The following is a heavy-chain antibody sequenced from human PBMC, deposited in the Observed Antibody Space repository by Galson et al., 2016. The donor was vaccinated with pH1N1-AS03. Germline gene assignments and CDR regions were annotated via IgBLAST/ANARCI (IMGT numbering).Heavy chain of an antibody. V-gene: IGHV4-61*08. CDR1: GAPITSGGHY. CDR2: IYYSGTT. Sequence: ETLSLTCSVSGAPITSGGHYWTWIRQLPGKGLEWIGYIYYSGTTKFNPSLATRVTMSVDRSKSQFSLNLMSVTAADTAVYYCARDGQLWPHYYPLDVWGQGTTVTVSS. J-gene: IGHJ6*02. D-gene: IGHD3-22*01. CDR3: ARDGQLWPHYYPLDV.